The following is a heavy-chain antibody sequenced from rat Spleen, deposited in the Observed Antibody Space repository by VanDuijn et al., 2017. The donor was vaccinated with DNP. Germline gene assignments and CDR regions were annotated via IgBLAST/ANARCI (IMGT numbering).Heavy chain of an antibody. V-gene: IGHV5S13*01. CDR1: GFTFSKYG. CDR3: ARSDYYDGSYYPMDA. CDR2: ISTGGGNT. Sequence: EVQLVESGGGLVQPGRSLKLSCAASGFTFSKYGMAWVRQAPTQGLEWVASISTGGGNTYYRDSVKGRFTISRDNAKSTLYLQMDSLRPEDMATYYWARSDYYDGSYYPMDAWGQGTSVTVSS. D-gene: IGHD1-12*02. J-gene: IGHJ4*01.